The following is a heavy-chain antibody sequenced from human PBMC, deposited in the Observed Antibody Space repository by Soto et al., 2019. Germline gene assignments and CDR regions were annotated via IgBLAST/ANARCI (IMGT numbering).Heavy chain of an antibody. Sequence: SETLSLTCTVSGGSISSGDYYWSWIRQPPGKGLEWIGYTYYSGSTLYNPSLKSRVTISVDKSKNQFSLKLSSVTAADTAVYYCARDQLEGNWFDPWGQGTLVTVSS. CDR1: GGSISSGDYY. J-gene: IGHJ5*02. D-gene: IGHD1-1*01. CDR2: TYYSGST. CDR3: ARDQLEGNWFDP. V-gene: IGHV4-30-4*01.